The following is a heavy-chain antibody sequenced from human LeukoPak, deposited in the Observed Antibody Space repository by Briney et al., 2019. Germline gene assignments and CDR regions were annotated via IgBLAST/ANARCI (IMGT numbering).Heavy chain of an antibody. V-gene: IGHV3-7*01. CDR3: AELGITMIGGV. CDR1: EFTFSNYW. D-gene: IGHD3-10*02. J-gene: IGHJ6*04. Sequence: PGGSLRLSCEAFEFTFSNYWMSWVRQAPGKGLEWVANIHDDGSVKNYADSVKGRFTISRDNAKNSLYLQMNSLRAEDTAVYYCAELGITMIGGVWGKGTTVTISS. CDR2: IHDDGSVK.